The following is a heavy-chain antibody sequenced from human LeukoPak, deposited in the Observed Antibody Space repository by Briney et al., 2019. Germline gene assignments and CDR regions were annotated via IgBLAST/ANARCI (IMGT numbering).Heavy chain of an antibody. V-gene: IGHV1-69*13. CDR2: IIPIFGTA. Sequence: ASVKVSCKASGGTFSSYAISWVRQAPGQGLEWMGGIIPIFGTANYAQKFQGRVTITADESTSTAYMELSSLRSEDTAVYYCARAGGRYNDFWSGYFTYWGQGTLVTVSS. CDR1: GGTFSSYA. J-gene: IGHJ4*02. D-gene: IGHD3-3*01. CDR3: ARAGGRYNDFWSGYFTY.